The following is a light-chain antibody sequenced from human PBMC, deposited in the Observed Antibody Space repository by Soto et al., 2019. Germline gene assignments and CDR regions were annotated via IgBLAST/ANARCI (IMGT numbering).Light chain of an antibody. Sequence: QSVLTQPPSVSGAPGQRVTISCTGSSSNIGAGYDVHWYQQLPGTAPKLLIYGNSNRPSGVPDRFSGSKSGTXXXLAITGLQAEDEADYYCQSYDSSLSGYVFGTGTKLTVL. CDR2: GNS. J-gene: IGLJ1*01. CDR1: SSNIGAGYD. CDR3: QSYDSSLSGYV. V-gene: IGLV1-40*01.